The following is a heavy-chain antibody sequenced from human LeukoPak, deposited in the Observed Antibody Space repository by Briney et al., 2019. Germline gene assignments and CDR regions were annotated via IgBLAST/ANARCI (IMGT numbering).Heavy chain of an antibody. V-gene: IGHV1-69*13. Sequence: SVKVSCKASGGTFSSYAISWVRQAPGQRLEWMGGIIPIFGTANYAQKFQGRVTITADESTSTAYMELSSLRSEDTAVYYCAAQGGGAVGATLDYYYYMDVWGKGTTVTVSS. J-gene: IGHJ6*03. D-gene: IGHD1-26*01. CDR1: GGTFSSYA. CDR2: IIPIFGTA. CDR3: AAQGGGAVGATLDYYYYMDV.